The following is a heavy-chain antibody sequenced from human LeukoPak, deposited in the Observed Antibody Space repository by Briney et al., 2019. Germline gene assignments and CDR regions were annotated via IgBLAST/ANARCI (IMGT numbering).Heavy chain of an antibody. J-gene: IGHJ6*04. CDR1: GGSFSGYY. CDR3: ARGYQLPHYYGMDF. V-gene: IGHV4-34*01. Sequence: SETLSLTCAVYGGSFSGYYWSWIRQPPGKGLEWIGEINHSGSTNYNPSLKSRVTISVDTSKNQFSLKLSSVTAADTAVYYCARGYQLPHYYGMDFWGKGTTVTVSS. CDR2: INHSGST. D-gene: IGHD2-2*01.